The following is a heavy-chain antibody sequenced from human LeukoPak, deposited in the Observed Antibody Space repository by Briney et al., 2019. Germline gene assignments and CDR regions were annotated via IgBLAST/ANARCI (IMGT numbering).Heavy chain of an antibody. Sequence: GGSLRLSCAASGFTFSSYAMHWVRQAPGKGLEWVAVISYDGSNKYYADSVKGRFTISRDNSKNTLYLQVNSLRAGDTAVYYCAREHYYGSGSYLWFDPWGQGTLVTVSS. J-gene: IGHJ5*02. CDR1: GFTFSSYA. V-gene: IGHV3-30*04. D-gene: IGHD3-10*01. CDR2: ISYDGSNK. CDR3: AREHYYGSGSYLWFDP.